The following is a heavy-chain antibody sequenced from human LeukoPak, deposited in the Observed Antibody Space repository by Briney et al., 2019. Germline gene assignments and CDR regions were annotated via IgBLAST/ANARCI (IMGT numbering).Heavy chain of an antibody. J-gene: IGHJ4*02. V-gene: IGHV1-18*01. Sequence: ASVKVSCKGFGNGFSSFGVSWVRQAPGQGLEWMGWVSDYNGKSDYAQKVQGRVTMTTDTSTSTAYMELRSLRSDDTAVYYCTRDLGDAPGSFFDYWGQGTLVTVSS. CDR1: GNGFSSFG. D-gene: IGHD3-16*01. CDR3: TRDLGDAPGSFFDY. CDR2: VSDYNGKS.